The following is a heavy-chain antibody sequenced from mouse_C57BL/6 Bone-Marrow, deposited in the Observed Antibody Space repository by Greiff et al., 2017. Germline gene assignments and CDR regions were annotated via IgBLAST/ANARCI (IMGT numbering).Heavy chain of an antibody. Sequence: EVMLVESEGGLVQPGSSMKLSCTASGFTFSDYYMAWVRQVPEKGLEWVANINYDGSSTYYLDSLKSRFIISRDNAKNILYLQMSSLKSEDTATYYCARSFYGVYFDYWGQGTTLTVSS. CDR1: GFTFSDYY. CDR2: INYDGSST. D-gene: IGHD1-1*01. V-gene: IGHV5-16*01. CDR3: ARSFYGVYFDY. J-gene: IGHJ2*01.